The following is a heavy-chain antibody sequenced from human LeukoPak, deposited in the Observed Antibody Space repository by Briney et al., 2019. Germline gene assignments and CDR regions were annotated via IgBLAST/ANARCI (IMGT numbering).Heavy chain of an antibody. D-gene: IGHD1-26*01. Sequence: SPSETLSLTCAVSGGSISSSNWWSWVRQPPGKGLEWIGEIYHSGSTNYNPSLKSRVTISVDKSKNQFSLKLSSVTAADTAVYYCARAPIAAGWRATTDDWFDPWGQGTLVTVSS. CDR3: ARAPIAAGWRATTDDWFDP. J-gene: IGHJ5*02. CDR1: GGSISSSNW. V-gene: IGHV4-4*02. CDR2: IYHSGST.